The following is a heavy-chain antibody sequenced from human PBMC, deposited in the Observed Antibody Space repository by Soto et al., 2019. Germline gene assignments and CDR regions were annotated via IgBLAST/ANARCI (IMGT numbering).Heavy chain of an antibody. CDR2: IYYSGST. CDR1: GASIDSYY. J-gene: IGHJ6*02. D-gene: IGHD3-22*01. V-gene: IGHV4-59*13. Sequence: TSETLSLTCTVSGASIDSYYWNWIRQPPGKGLEWIGYIYYSGSTTYTPSLKTRVTISVDRSKNQFSLKLTSVTAADTAVYYCARDRTHFDSSAYYSGLDVWGQGTTVTVSS. CDR3: ARDRTHFDSSAYYSGLDV.